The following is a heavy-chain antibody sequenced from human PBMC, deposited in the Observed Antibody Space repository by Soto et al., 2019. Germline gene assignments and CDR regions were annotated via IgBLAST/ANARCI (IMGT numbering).Heavy chain of an antibody. Sequence: TFTSYGISWVRQAPGQGLEWMGWISAYNGNTKNAQKLQGRVTMTTDTSTSTAYMELRSLRSDDTAVYYCAVAPFGLFYWGQGTLVTVSS. V-gene: IGHV1-18*01. D-gene: IGHD3-10*01. J-gene: IGHJ4*02. CDR3: AVAPFGLFY. CDR1: TFTSYG. CDR2: ISAYNGNT.